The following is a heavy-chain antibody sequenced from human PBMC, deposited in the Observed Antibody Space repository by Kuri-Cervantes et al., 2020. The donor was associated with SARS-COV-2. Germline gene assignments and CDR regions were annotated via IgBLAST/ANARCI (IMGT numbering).Heavy chain of an antibody. CDR2: VSYTGAN. CDR1: GDSITNYY. D-gene: IGHD3/OR15-3a*01. J-gene: IGHJ4*02. V-gene: IGHV4-59*01. Sequence: SGTLSLTCTVSGDSITNYYLTWIRQPPGKGLEVIGYVSYTGANAYNPSLKSRVTMSLDTSKNQFYLRLSSVTAADTAVYYCSGRVDFSSVDYWGQGTLVTVSS. CDR3: SGRVDFSSVDY.